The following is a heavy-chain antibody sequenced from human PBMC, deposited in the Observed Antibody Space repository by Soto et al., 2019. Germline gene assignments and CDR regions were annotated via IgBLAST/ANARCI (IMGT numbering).Heavy chain of an antibody. J-gene: IGHJ6*03. CDR1: GFTVSSNY. Sequence: GGSLRLSCAASGFTVSSNYMSWVRQAPGKGLEWVSVIYSGGSTYYADSVKGRFTISRDNSKNTLYLQMNSLRAEDTAVYYCASQDCSSTSCYVGYYYYYMDVWGKGTTVTVSS. CDR3: ASQDCSSTSCYVGYYYYYMDV. CDR2: IYSGGST. V-gene: IGHV3-66*04. D-gene: IGHD2-2*01.